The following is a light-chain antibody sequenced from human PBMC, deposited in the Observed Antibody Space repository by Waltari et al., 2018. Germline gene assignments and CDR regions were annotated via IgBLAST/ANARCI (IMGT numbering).Light chain of an antibody. CDR3: QSGDSSGVGV. J-gene: IGLJ2*01. CDR1: ALPKQF. Sequence: SYELTQPPSVSVSPGQTARITCSGDALPKQFAFWYQQKSGQAPVVVIYKDTERPSGIPDRISGSSSGTTVTLTISGAQAEDEADYYCQSGDSSGVGVFGGGTKLTVL. CDR2: KDT. V-gene: IGLV3-25*03.